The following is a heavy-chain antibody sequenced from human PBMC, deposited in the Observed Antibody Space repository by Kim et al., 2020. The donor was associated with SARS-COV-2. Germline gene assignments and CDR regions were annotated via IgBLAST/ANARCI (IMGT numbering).Heavy chain of an antibody. CDR3: TMVQY. V-gene: IGHV3-49*04. D-gene: IGHD3-10*01. CDR1: GFTFGDYA. J-gene: IGHJ4*02. Sequence: GGSLRLSCTASGFTFGDYAMSWVRQAPGKGLEWVGFIRNKAYGGTTEYAASVKGRFTISRDDSKSIAYLQMNSLKTEDTAVYYCTMVQYWGQGTLVTVSS. CDR2: IRNKAYGGTT.